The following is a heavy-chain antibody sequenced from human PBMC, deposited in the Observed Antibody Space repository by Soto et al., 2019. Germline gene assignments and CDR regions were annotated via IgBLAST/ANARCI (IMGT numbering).Heavy chain of an antibody. D-gene: IGHD4-4*01. J-gene: IGHJ6*02. V-gene: IGHV3-43*01. CDR1: GFTFDDYT. Sequence: GGSLRLSCAASGFTFDDYTMHWVRQAPGKGLEWVSLISWDGGSTYYADSVKGRFTISRDNSKNSLYLQMNSLRTEDTALYYCAKDIYSNQYYYYGMDVWGQGTTVTVSS. CDR2: ISWDGGST. CDR3: AKDIYSNQYYYYGMDV.